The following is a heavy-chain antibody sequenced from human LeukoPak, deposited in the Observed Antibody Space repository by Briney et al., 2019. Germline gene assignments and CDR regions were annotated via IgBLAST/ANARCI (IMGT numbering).Heavy chain of an antibody. J-gene: IGHJ4*02. CDR3: ANLFSTNY. D-gene: IGHD3-3*02. CDR2: ISSRGGTT. CDR1: GFTFSSYA. V-gene: IGHV3-23*01. Sequence: AGGSLRLSCAASGFTFSSYAMTWVRQAPGKGLEWVSGISSRGGTTYYADSVKGRFTISRDNSKNTLYLQTNSLRAEDTALYYCANLFSTNYWGQGTLVTVSS.